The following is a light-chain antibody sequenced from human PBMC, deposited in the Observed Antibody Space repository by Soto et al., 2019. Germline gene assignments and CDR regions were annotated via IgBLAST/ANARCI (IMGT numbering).Light chain of an antibody. CDR1: QGISSY. Sequence: AIRMTQSPSSLSASTGDRVTITCRASQGISSYLAWYQQKPGKAPKLLIYAASTLQSGVPSRFSGSGSGTDFTLTISCLQSEDFATYYCQQSYSTPPRAFGQGTKVEIK. CDR2: AAS. V-gene: IGKV1-8*01. CDR3: QQSYSTPPRA. J-gene: IGKJ1*01.